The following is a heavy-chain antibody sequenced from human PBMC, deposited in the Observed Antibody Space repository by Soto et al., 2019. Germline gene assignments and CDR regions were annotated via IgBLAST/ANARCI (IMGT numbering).Heavy chain of an antibody. Sequence: ASVKVSCKTSGYTFSNYGINWVRQAPGQGLEWMGWISAYNGNTNFAQKLQGRVSMTTDTSTSTAYMELRSLRSDDTAVYYCARESPPADYWGQGTLVTVSS. J-gene: IGHJ4*02. CDR3: ARESPPADY. CDR2: ISAYNGNT. V-gene: IGHV1-18*01. CDR1: GYTFSNYG.